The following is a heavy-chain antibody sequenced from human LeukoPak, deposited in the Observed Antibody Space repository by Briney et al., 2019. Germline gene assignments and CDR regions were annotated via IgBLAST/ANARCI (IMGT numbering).Heavy chain of an antibody. CDR2: IYYSGTT. V-gene: IGHV4-28*01. CDR3: ARHYCSTTSCYVDY. J-gene: IGHJ4*02. Sequence: TSDTLSLTCAVSGYSISSNNWWGWIRQPPGEGLEWIGYIYYSGTTYYNPSLKSRVTMSIDKSKNQLSLKVSSVTAVDTALYYCARHYCSTTSCYVDYWGQGTLVTVSS. CDR1: GYSISSNNW. D-gene: IGHD2-2*01.